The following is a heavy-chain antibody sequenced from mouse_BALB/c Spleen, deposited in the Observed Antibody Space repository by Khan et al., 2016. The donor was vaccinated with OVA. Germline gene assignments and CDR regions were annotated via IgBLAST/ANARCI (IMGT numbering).Heavy chain of an antibody. V-gene: IGHV2-6-5*01. J-gene: IGHJ2*01. CDR1: GFSFTDYC. Sequence: QVQLKESGPGLVAPSPTLYITCTVSGFSFTDYCVSWISQPPGKGLEWLGVVWGGGIAYYNSGHKTRLSISKVNSKGKVFIKMNSQQTDDTAMYYCAKHRILYPYYFDYWGEGTTLTVSS. CDR2: VWGGGIA. CDR3: AKHRILYPYYFDY.